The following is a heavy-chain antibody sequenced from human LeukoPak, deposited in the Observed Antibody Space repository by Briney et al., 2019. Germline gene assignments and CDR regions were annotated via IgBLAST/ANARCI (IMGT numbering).Heavy chain of an antibody. Sequence: PSETLSLTCTVSGGSISSSSYYWGWIRQPPGKGLEWIGSIYYSGSTYYNPSLKSRVTISVDTSKNQFSLKLSSVTAADTAVYYCARDSPKVTGLYGMDVWGQGTTVTVSS. CDR3: ARDSPKVTGLYGMDV. V-gene: IGHV4-39*07. CDR1: GGSISSSSYY. D-gene: IGHD4-17*01. J-gene: IGHJ6*02. CDR2: IYYSGST.